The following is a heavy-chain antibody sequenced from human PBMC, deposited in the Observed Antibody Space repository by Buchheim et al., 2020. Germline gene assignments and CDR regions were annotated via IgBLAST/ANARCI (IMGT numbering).Heavy chain of an antibody. J-gene: IGHJ4*02. CDR1: GFTFTNAW. Sequence: EVQLVESGGGLVKPGGSLRLSCAASGFTFTNAWMGWVRQAPGKGLEWIGRIKSKTERGPTDYAAPMKGRFTISRDDSKNNLYLQMNSLKTGDTAVYYCTTDRLGTYHYGSGTYYKVNDYWGQGTL. CDR2: IKSKTERGPT. D-gene: IGHD3-10*01. V-gene: IGHV3-15*05. CDR3: TTDRLGTYHYGSGTYYKVNDY.